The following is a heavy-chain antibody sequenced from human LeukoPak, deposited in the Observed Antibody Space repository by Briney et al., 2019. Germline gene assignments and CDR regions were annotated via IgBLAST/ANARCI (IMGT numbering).Heavy chain of an antibody. J-gene: IGHJ4*02. CDR3: AKVWDSSGWTWIDY. CDR1: GFTFGDYA. Sequence: GGSLRLSCTASGFTFGDYAVSWVRQAPGKGLEWVSAISGSGGSTYYADSVKGRFTISRDNSKNTLYLQMNSLRAEDTAVYYCAKVWDSSGWTWIDYWGQGTLVTVSS. CDR2: ISGSGGST. D-gene: IGHD6-19*01. V-gene: IGHV3-23*01.